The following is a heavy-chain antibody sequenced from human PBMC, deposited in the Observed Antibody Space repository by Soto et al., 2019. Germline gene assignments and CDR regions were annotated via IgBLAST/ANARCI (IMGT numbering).Heavy chain of an antibody. CDR2: INHSGST. J-gene: IGHJ6*02. D-gene: IGHD3-3*01. CDR3: AREKAYYDFWSGYYTRDMKTYYYYGMDF. V-gene: IGHV4-34*01. Sequence: PSDTMYLTSAACGGCFSGYYWSGIRKPPGKGLEWIGEINHSGSTNYNPSLKSRVTISVDTSKNQFSLKLSSVTAADTAVYYCAREKAYYDFWSGYYTRDMKTYYYYGMDFWVQGTTVTVS. CDR1: GGCFSGYY.